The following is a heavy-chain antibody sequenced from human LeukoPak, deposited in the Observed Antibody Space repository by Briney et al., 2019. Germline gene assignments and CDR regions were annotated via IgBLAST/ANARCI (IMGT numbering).Heavy chain of an antibody. CDR3: AREHFGPLGWFDP. D-gene: IGHD3-10*01. J-gene: IGHJ5*02. CDR1: GGSISSYY. V-gene: IGHV4-59*01. Sequence: SETLSLTCTVSGGSISSYYWSWIRQPPGKGLEWIGYIYYSGSTNYNPSLKSRVTISVDTSKNQFSLKLSSVTAADTAMYYCAREHFGPLGWFDPWGQGTLVIVSS. CDR2: IYYSGST.